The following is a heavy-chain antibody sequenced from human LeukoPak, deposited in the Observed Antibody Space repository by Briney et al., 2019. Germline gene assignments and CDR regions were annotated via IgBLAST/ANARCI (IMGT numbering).Heavy chain of an antibody. V-gene: IGHV3-7*04. J-gene: IGHJ4*02. CDR1: GFTLSSHW. CDR3: ARAQRYSSSWYYFDY. D-gene: IGHD6-13*01. CDR2: INQDGSAK. Sequence: GGSLRLSCAASGFTLSSHWMTWVRQAPGKGLEWVANINQDGSAKYYVDSVKGRFTISRDNAKNSLYLQMNSLRAEDTAVYYCARAQRYSSSWYYFDYWGQGTLVTVSS.